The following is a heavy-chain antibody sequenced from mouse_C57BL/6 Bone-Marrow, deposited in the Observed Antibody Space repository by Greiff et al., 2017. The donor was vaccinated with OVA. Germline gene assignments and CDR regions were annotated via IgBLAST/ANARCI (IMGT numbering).Heavy chain of an antibody. Sequence: QVQLQQSGAELVKPGASVKLSCKASGYTFTSYWMQWVKQRPGQGLEWIGEIDPSDSYTNYNQKFKGKATLTVDTSSSTAYMQLSSLTSEDSAVYYCARTHGKDYWGQGTTLTVSS. J-gene: IGHJ2*01. CDR2: IDPSDSYT. CDR3: ARTHGKDY. CDR1: GYTFTSYW. D-gene: IGHD1-1*01. V-gene: IGHV1-50*01.